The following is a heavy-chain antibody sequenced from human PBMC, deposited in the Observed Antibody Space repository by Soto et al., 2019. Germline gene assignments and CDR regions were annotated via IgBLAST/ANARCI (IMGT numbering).Heavy chain of an antibody. D-gene: IGHD3-9*01. CDR3: ARLEGLATISYYFDF. J-gene: IGHJ4*02. V-gene: IGHV4-39*01. CDR1: DDSINSDKYY. CDR2: IYYRGNA. Sequence: PSETLSLTCSVSDDSINSDKYYWGWIRQPPGKGLEWIGSIYYRGNAYYNPSLQTRVTIFLDKSKSQFSLKLNSVTAADSAVYFCARLEGLATISYYFDFWGPGALVTSPQ.